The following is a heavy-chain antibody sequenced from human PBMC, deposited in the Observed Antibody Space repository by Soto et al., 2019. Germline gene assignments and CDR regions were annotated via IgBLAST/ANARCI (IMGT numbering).Heavy chain of an antibody. V-gene: IGHV1-18*01. CDR2: ISAYNGNT. CDR1: GYTFTSYG. J-gene: IGHJ5*02. CDR3: ARDEPDSSGKPWFAP. Sequence: GASVKVSCKASGYTFTSYGNSWVRQAPGQGLEWMGWISAYNGNTDYAQKLQGRVTMTTDTSTSTAYMELRSLRSDDTAVYYCARDEPDSSGKPWFAPWGQETLVTVSS. D-gene: IGHD3-22*01.